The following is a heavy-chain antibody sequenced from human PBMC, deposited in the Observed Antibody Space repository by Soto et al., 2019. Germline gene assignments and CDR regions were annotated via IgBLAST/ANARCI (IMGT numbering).Heavy chain of an antibody. J-gene: IGHJ5*02. CDR3: ARDVRQRDWFDP. V-gene: IGHV1-8*01. CDR2: MNPNSGNT. CDR1: GYTFTSYD. Sequence: GASVKVSCKASGYTFTSYDINWVRQATGQGLEWMGWMNPNSGNTGYAQKFQGRVTMTRNTSISTAYMELSSLRSEDTAVYYCARDVRQRDWFDPWGQGTLVTVSS.